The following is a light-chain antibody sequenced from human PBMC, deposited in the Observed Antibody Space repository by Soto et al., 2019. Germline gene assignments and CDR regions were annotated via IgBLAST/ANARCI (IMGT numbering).Light chain of an antibody. J-gene: IGKJ2*01. CDR1: QSITNY. Sequence: DIQMTQSPSSLSASVGDKVTITCRASQSITNYLNWFQQKPGRAPKLLIYGASRLQSGVPSRFSGSGSATDFTLTISSLQPEDFATYYCQQTYNIPNTFGQGTKLEIK. CDR2: GAS. V-gene: IGKV1-39*01. CDR3: QQTYNIPNT.